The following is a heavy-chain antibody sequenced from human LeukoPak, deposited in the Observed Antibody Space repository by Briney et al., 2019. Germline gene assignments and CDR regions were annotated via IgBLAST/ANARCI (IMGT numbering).Heavy chain of an antibody. Sequence: GESLKISCKSSGYSFTSYWIGWVRQMPGKGLEWMGVIYPGDSDTKYSPSFQGQVTISADKSISTAYLQWSSLKASDTAMYYCARLWFGELNNYYYYMDVWGKGTTVTISS. CDR2: IYPGDSDT. CDR1: GYSFTSYW. V-gene: IGHV5-51*01. J-gene: IGHJ6*03. D-gene: IGHD3-10*01. CDR3: ARLWFGELNNYYYYMDV.